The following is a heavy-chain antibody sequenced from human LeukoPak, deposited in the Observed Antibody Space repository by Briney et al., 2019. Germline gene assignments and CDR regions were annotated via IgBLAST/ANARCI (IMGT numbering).Heavy chain of an antibody. Sequence: SVKVSCKASGGTFSSYAISWVRQAPGQGLEWMGGIIPIFGTANYAQKFQGRVTITADESTSTAYMELSSLRSEDTAVYYCARVVGAAAGTRWDYYYYGMDVWGQGTMVTVSS. V-gene: IGHV1-69*13. CDR3: ARVVGAAAGTRWDYYYYGMDV. CDR2: IIPIFGTA. CDR1: GGTFSSYA. D-gene: IGHD6-13*01. J-gene: IGHJ6*02.